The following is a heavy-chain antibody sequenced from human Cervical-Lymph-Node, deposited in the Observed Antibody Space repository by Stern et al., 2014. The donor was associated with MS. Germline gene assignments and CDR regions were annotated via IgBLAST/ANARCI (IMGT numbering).Heavy chain of an antibody. CDR3: VRVAYYDTSGYYYNAFEI. D-gene: IGHD3-22*01. V-gene: IGHV3-30*04. CDR1: GFYFSSYA. CDR2: ISYDASEK. J-gene: IGHJ3*02. Sequence: VQLVESGGGVVLPGESLRLSCEASGFYFSSYAMHWVRQAPGKGLEWVAVISYDASEKYFAASVKGRFTLSRDNSRNPVSRQMNSLRPADTAVYYCVRVAYYDTSGYYYNAFEIWGQGTLVTVSS.